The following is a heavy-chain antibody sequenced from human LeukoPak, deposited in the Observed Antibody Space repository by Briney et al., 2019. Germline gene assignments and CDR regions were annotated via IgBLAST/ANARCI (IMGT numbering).Heavy chain of an antibody. J-gene: IGHJ5*01. CDR2: IKGDGST. V-gene: IGHV3-74*01. CDR3: TRAITYFYGSVTYDWFDS. Sequence: PGGSLRLSCAASGFTFSSYWMHWVRQTPGKGLMWVARIKGDGSTIYADSVQGRFTISRDNAKNTVYLQMNSLRVDDTAIYYCTRAITYFYGSVTYDWFDSWGQGTRVTVSS. D-gene: IGHD3-10*01. CDR1: GFTFSSYW.